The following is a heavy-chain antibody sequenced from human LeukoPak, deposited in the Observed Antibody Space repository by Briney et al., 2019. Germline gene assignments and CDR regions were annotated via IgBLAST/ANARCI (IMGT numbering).Heavy chain of an antibody. D-gene: IGHD5-12*01. Sequence: ASVKVSCKTSGYIFTDSDINWVRQATGQGLEWMGWMNPYSGGAGYAQNFQGRVTMTRDTSTSTAFMELSSLTSEDTAVYYCARFPRHQLAKADYWGQGTLVTVSS. CDR1: GYIFTDSD. CDR2: MNPYSGGA. CDR3: ARFPRHQLAKADY. J-gene: IGHJ4*02. V-gene: IGHV1-8*01.